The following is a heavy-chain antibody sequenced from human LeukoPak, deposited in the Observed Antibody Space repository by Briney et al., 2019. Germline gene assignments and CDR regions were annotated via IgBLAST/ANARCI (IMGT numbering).Heavy chain of an antibody. CDR2: IYTSGST. D-gene: IGHD2-2*01. V-gene: IGHV4-4*07. J-gene: IGHJ6*02. CDR3: ARSAGHCSSTSCYPSYYYYGMDV. Sequence: SETLSLTCTVSGGSISSYYWSWIRQPAGKGLEWIGRIYTSGSTNYNPSLKSRVTMSVGTSKNQFSLKLSSVTAADTAVYYCARSAGHCSSTSCYPSYYYYGMDVWGQGTTVTVSS. CDR1: GGSISSYY.